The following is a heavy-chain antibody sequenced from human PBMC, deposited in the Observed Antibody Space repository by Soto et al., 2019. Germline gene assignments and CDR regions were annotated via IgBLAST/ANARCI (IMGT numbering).Heavy chain of an antibody. Sequence: QVQLQQWGAGLLKPSETLSLTCAAYGGSFSGYYWSWIRQPPGKGLEWIGEINHSGSTNYNPSLKSRVTISVDTSKNQFSLKLSSVTAADTAVYYCAIKRGVFYSRGYLQHWGQGTLVTVSS. V-gene: IGHV4-34*01. CDR3: AIKRGVFYSRGYLQH. CDR1: GGSFSGYY. D-gene: IGHD4-4*01. J-gene: IGHJ1*01. CDR2: INHSGST.